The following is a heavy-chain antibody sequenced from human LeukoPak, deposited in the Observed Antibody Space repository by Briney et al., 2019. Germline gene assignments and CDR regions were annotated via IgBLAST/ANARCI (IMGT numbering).Heavy chain of an antibody. CDR2: ISGSGGST. V-gene: IGHV3-23*01. CDR3: AKVGDLQQYYYYYMDV. J-gene: IGHJ6*03. D-gene: IGHD1-1*01. Sequence: GGSLRLSCAASGFTFSSYAMSWVRQAPGKGLEWVSAISGSGGSTYYADSVKGRFTISRDNSKNTLYLQMNSLRAEDTAVYYCAKVGDLQQYYYYYMDVWGKGTTVTVSS. CDR1: GFTFSSYA.